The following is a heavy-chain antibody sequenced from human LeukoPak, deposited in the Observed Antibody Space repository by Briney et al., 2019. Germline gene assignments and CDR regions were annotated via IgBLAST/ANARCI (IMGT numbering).Heavy chain of an antibody. CDR3: ARDSVLCYYGSGSYYFDY. J-gene: IGHJ4*02. V-gene: IGHV3-7*01. CDR1: GFTFSSYW. CDR2: IKQDGSEK. Sequence: GGSLRLSCAASGFTFSSYWMSWVRQAPGKGLEWVANIKQDGSEKYYVDSVKGRFTISRDNAKNSLYLQMNSLRAEDTAVYYCARDSVLCYYGSGSYYFDYWGQGTLVTVSS. D-gene: IGHD3-10*01.